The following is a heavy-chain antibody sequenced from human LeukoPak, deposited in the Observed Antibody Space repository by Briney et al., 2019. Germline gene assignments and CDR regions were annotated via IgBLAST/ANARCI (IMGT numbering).Heavy chain of an antibody. V-gene: IGHV3-7*01. D-gene: IGHD3-16*02. J-gene: IGHJ4*02. CDR3: ARDYVWGSYRFDY. CDR1: GFTFSSYW. CDR2: IKQDGSEK. Sequence: GGSLRLSCAASGFTFSSYWMSWVRQAPGKGLEWVANIKQDGSEKYYVDSVKGRFTISRDNAENSLYLQMNSLRAEDTAVNYCARDYVWGSYRFDYWGQGTLVTVSS.